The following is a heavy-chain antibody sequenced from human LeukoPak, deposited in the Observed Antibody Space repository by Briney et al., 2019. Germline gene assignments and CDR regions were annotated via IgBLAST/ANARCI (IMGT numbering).Heavy chain of an antibody. CDR3: ARDSPWLVAYDAFDI. V-gene: IGHV3-66*01. Sequence: GRSLRLSCAASGFTVSSNYMSWVRQAPGKGLEWVSVIYSCGSTYYADSVKGRFTISRDNSKNTLYLQMNSLRAEDTAVYYCARDSPWLVAYDAFDIWGQGTMVTVSS. CDR1: GFTVSSNY. D-gene: IGHD6-19*01. CDR2: IYSCGST. J-gene: IGHJ3*02.